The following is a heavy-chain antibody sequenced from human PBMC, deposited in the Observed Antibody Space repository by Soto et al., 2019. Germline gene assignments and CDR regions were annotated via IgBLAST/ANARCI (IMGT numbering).Heavy chain of an antibody. J-gene: IGHJ4*02. CDR1: GFTFTSSA. Sequence: GASVKVSCKASGFTFTSSAVQWVRQARGQRLEWIGWIVVGSGNTNYAQKFQERVTITRDMSTSTAYMELSSLRSEDTAVYYCAAFGPLSGYAYYFDYWGQGTLVTV. CDR2: IVVGSGNT. D-gene: IGHD3-22*01. CDR3: AAFGPLSGYAYYFDY. V-gene: IGHV1-58*01.